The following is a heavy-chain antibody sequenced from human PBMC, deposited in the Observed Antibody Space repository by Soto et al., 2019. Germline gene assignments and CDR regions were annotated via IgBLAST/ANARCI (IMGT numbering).Heavy chain of an antibody. J-gene: IGHJ4*02. D-gene: IGHD6-19*01. CDR3: ASSSRGTSGSYPLDY. CDR2: IKQDGSEK. Sequence: RLSCAASGFTFSSYWMSWVRQAPGKGLEWVANIKQDGSEKYYVDSVKGRFTISRDNAKNSLYLQMNSLRAEDTAVYYCASSSRGTSGSYPLDYWGQGTLVTVSS. V-gene: IGHV3-7*01. CDR1: GFTFSSYW.